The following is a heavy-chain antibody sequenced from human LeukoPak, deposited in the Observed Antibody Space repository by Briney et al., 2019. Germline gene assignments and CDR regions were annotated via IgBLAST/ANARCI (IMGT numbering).Heavy chain of an antibody. CDR1: GFTLSTYG. CDR2: ISYDGSNK. Sequence: GGSLRLSCAASGFTLSTYGMYWVRQAPGKGLEWVAAISYDGSNKYYADSVKGRLTISRDNSKNTLYLQMNSLRAEDTAVYYCAKRKRGGGYDPWGQGTLVTVSS. V-gene: IGHV3-30*18. J-gene: IGHJ5*02. D-gene: IGHD5-12*01. CDR3: AKRKRGGGYDP.